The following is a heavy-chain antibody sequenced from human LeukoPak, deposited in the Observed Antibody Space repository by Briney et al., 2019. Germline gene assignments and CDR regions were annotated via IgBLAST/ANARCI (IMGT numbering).Heavy chain of an antibody. Sequence: GASVKVSCKASGYTFTSYNINWVRQATGQGLEWMGWMNPNSGNTGYAQKFQGRVTMTRNTSISTAYMELSSLRSEDTAVYYCAGAIAAAGTEGDEDWFDPWGQGTLVTVSS. CDR2: MNPNSGNT. J-gene: IGHJ5*02. V-gene: IGHV1-8*01. D-gene: IGHD6-13*01. CDR1: GYTFTSYN. CDR3: AGAIAAAGTEGDEDWFDP.